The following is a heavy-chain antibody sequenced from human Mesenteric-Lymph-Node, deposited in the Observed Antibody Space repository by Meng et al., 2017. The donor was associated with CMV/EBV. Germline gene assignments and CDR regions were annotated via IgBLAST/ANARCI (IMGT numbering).Heavy chain of an antibody. CDR2: IIPIFGTA. V-gene: IGHV1-69*05. Sequence: SVKVSCKASGCTFSSDAISWVRQAPGQGLQWMGGIIPIFGTANYAQKFQGRVTIITDESTSTAYMELSSLRSEDTAVYYCARDQKIGGTRLNFYYYGMDVWGQGTTVTVSS. CDR1: GCTFSSDA. J-gene: IGHJ6*02. D-gene: IGHD2-2*01. CDR3: ARDQKIGGTRLNFYYYGMDV.